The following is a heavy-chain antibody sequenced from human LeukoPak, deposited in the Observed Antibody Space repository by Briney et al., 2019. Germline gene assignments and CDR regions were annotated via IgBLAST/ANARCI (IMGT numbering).Heavy chain of an antibody. CDR3: AREETESALRGRFEQ. Sequence: GGSLRLSCAASGFTFYEYGMSWVRQAPGKGLGGVAGINWNGGSTGYADSVKGRFPISRDNAKTSLYLQMTSLRAEDTALYYCAREETESALRGRFEQWGQGPLVTVSS. D-gene: IGHD1/OR15-1a*01. CDR2: INWNGGST. CDR1: GFTFYEYG. J-gene: IGHJ4*02. V-gene: IGHV3-20*04.